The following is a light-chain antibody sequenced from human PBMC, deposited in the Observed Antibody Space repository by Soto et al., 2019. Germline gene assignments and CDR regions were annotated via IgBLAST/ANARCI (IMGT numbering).Light chain of an antibody. CDR3: GADHGTGSRFFVI. CDR1: SGYSDYK. CDR2: VGTGGIVG. J-gene: IGLJ2*01. Sequence: QPVLTQPPSASASLGASVTLTCTLNSGYSDYKVDWYQQRPGKGPRFVMRVGTGGIVGSKGDGIPDRFSVLGSGLNRYLTIKNIQEEDESDYHCGADHGTGSRFFVIFGGGTKLTVL. V-gene: IGLV9-49*01.